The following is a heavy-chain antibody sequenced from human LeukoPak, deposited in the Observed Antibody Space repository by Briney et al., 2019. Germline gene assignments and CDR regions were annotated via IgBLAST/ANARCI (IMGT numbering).Heavy chain of an antibody. CDR2: ISYDGSNK. D-gene: IGHD2-15*01. CDR3: ARGVVVAATKNWFDP. CDR1: VFTFSNYA. V-gene: IGHV3-30-3*01. Sequence: QPGGSLRLSCAASVFTFSNYAMHWVRQAPGKGLEWVAVISYDGSNKYYADSVKGRFTISRDNSKNTLYLQMNSLRAEDTAVYYCARGVVVAATKNWFDPWGQGTLVTVSS. J-gene: IGHJ5*02.